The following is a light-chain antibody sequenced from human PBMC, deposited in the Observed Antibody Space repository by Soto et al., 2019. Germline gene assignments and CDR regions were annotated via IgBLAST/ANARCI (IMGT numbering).Light chain of an antibody. CDR3: QQRYSTPLT. J-gene: IGKJ4*01. V-gene: IGKV1-39*01. Sequence: DIQMTQSPSSLSSSVGDRVTITCRASQGIRNDLGWYQQKPGKAPKLLIYAASSLQSGVPSRFSGSGSGTDFTLTIRSLQPEEGATYYCQQRYSTPLTFGGGTKLDI. CDR2: AAS. CDR1: QGIRND.